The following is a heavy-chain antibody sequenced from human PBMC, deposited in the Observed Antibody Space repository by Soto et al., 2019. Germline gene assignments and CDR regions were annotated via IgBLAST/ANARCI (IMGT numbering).Heavy chain of an antibody. V-gene: IGHV2-5*02. CDR3: ARSRGGFGGGWTTPYFYY. CDR1: GFSLNTGGVG. Sequence: QIPLKESGPTVVKPTQTLTLTCSLSGFSLNTGGVGVGWIRQPPGKALEWLAVIYWDDDKSWNPSLRDRLTINRDASDDQWVLTVTNMDPVDTVTYYCARSRGGFGGGWTTPYFYYWGQGTLFTVYS. CDR2: IYWDDDK. D-gene: IGHD6-19*01. J-gene: IGHJ4*02.